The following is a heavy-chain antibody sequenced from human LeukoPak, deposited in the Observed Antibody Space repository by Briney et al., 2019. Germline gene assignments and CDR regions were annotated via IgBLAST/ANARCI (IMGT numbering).Heavy chain of an antibody. V-gene: IGHV1-46*01. J-gene: IGHJ4*02. Sequence: GASVKVSCKASGYTFTSYYMHWVRQAPGQGLEWMGIINPSGGSTSYAQKFQGRVTMTRDTSTSTVYMELSSLRSEDTAVYYCARDPGSHNSSGWYDYWGQGTLVTVSS. CDR2: INPSGGST. CDR1: GYTFTSYY. CDR3: ARDPGSHNSSGWYDY. D-gene: IGHD6-19*01.